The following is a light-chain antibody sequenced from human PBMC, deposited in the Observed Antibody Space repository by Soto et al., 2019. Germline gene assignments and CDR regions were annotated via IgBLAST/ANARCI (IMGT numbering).Light chain of an antibody. CDR2: GAS. J-gene: IGKJ1*01. Sequence: EIMLTQSPGTLSLSPGERATLSCRASQSVSSSYLAWYQQKPGQAPRFLIYGASSRATGIPDRFSGSGSGTDFSLTISRLEPEDFAVYYCHQYGSSPTTLGQGTMVDIK. V-gene: IGKV3-20*01. CDR3: HQYGSSPTT. CDR1: QSVSSSY.